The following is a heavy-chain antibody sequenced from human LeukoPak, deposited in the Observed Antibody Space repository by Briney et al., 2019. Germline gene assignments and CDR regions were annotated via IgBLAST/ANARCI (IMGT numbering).Heavy chain of an antibody. CDR1: GFTFSSYW. Sequence: QPGGSLRLSCGASGFTFSSYWMHWVRQAPGKGLVWISRINSDGSTTSHADSVKGRFTISRDNAKNTLYLQMNSLRAEDTAVYYCARGNYYGQDYRGQGTLVTVSS. CDR3: ARGNYYGQDY. V-gene: IGHV3-74*01. CDR2: INSDGSTT. J-gene: IGHJ4*02. D-gene: IGHD3-10*01.